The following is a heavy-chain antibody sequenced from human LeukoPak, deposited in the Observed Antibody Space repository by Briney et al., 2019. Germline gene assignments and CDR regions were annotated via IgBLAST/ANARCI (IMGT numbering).Heavy chain of an antibody. V-gene: IGHV3-23*01. Sequence: GGSLRLPCAASGFTLTSYAMSWVRQAPGKGLHWVSTISASGRTPYYADSVKGRFTISRDTSKNTLYLQLNTLGADDTAVYYCAKDLFGHGWGLYYFDYWGQGTLVTVSS. CDR3: AKDLFGHGWGLYYFDY. J-gene: IGHJ4*02. CDR1: GFTLTSYA. CDR2: ISASGRTP. D-gene: IGHD3-10*02.